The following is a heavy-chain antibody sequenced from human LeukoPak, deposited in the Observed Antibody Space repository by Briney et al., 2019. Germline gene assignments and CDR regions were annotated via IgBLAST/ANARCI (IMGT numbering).Heavy chain of an antibody. CDR3: ARTPGIAAAGTDY. CDR2: IKQDGSEK. V-gene: IGHV3-7*01. CDR1: GFTFSSYW. D-gene: IGHD6-13*01. J-gene: IGHJ4*02. Sequence: GGSLRLSCAASGFTFSSYWMSWVRQAPGKGLEWVANIKQDGSEKYYVDSVKGRFTISRDNAKNSLYLQMNSLRAEDTAVYYCARTPGIAAAGTDYWGQGTLVTVSS.